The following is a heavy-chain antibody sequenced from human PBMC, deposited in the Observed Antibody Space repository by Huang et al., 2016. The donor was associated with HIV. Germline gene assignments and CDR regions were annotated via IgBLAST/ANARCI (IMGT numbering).Heavy chain of an antibody. V-gene: IGHV4-34*01. Sequence: QVRLQQWGAGQLKPSETLSLTCAVYGGSFSAYYWSWVRLPPGKGLAWIGEIKPSGSTNYSPALKSRVTMAVDTSKNQFSLKLTSVTAADTAVHYCARGGAAAGAYWGQGTLVSVS. CDR2: IKPSGST. J-gene: IGHJ4*02. CDR3: ARGGAAAGAY. CDR1: GGSFSAYY. D-gene: IGHD6-13*01.